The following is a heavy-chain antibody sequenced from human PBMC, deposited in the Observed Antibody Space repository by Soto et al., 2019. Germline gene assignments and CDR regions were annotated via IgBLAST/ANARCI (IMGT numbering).Heavy chain of an antibody. J-gene: IGHJ4*02. D-gene: IGHD3-22*01. CDR1: GGTFSSYA. Sequence: QVQLVQSGAEVKKPGSSVKVSCKASGGTFSSYAISWVRQAPGQGLEWMGGIIPIFGTANYAQKFQGRVTIIAXXSXSXXYRELSSLRSEDTAVYYCARERRYYYASSGYYFDYWGQGTLVTVSS. V-gene: IGHV1-69*12. CDR3: ARERRYYYASSGYYFDY. CDR2: IIPIFGTA.